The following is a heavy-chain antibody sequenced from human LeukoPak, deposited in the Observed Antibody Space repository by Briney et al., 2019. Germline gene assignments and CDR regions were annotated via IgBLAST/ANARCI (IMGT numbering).Heavy chain of an antibody. D-gene: IGHD2-2*02. CDR1: GFTFSNSA. V-gene: IGHV3-30-3*01. CDR2: VSYNGDNK. Sequence: GGPLRLSCLASGFTFSNSAFHWVRQAPGKGLEWVAVVSYNGDNKYYADSVKGRFTISRDNSKNTLYLQMNSLRAEDTAVYYCAKDRRDCNSGSCYRVGGDFDYWGQGTLVTVSS. CDR3: AKDRRDCNSGSCYRVGGDFDY. J-gene: IGHJ4*02.